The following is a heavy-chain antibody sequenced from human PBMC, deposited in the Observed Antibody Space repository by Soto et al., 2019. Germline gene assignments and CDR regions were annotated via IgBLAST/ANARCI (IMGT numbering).Heavy chain of an antibody. CDR3: ASQHYYDSSGYYVVY. D-gene: IGHD3-22*01. CDR1: GGSISNGYYY. V-gene: IGHV4-30-4*01. Sequence: SETLSLTCTVSGGSISNGYYYWSWVRLNPGKGLEWIGHIYHSGRTYYNPSLKSRVAISVDTSKNQFSLKLSSVTATDTAVYYCASQHYYDSSGYYVVYWGQGTLVTVSS. J-gene: IGHJ4*02. CDR2: IYHSGRT.